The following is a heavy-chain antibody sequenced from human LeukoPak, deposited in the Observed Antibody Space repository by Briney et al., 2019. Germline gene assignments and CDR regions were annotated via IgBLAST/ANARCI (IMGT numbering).Heavy chain of an antibody. Sequence: SETLSLTCTVSGGSVSSGSYSWTWIRQPPGKGLEWIGYIYYSGSTNYKPSLKSRFTISVDTSKNQFSLKLSSVTAADTAVYYCARGTSGSYLGSYYYGMDVWGQGTTVTVSS. V-gene: IGHV4-61*01. D-gene: IGHD1-26*01. CDR3: ARGTSGSYLGSYYYGMDV. CDR2: IYYSGST. CDR1: GGSVSSGSYS. J-gene: IGHJ6*02.